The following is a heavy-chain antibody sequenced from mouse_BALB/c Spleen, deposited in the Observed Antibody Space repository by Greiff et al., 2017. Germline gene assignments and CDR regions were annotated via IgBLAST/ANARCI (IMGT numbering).Heavy chain of an antibody. D-gene: IGHD1-1*01. CDR1: GYTFSSYW. CDR2: ILPGSGST. Sequence: VQRVESGAELMKPGASVKISCKATGYTFSSYWIEWVKQRPGHGLEWIGEILPGSGSTNYNEKFKGKATFTADTSSNTAYMQLSSLTSEDTAVYYCATITTVNYFDYWGQGTTLTVSS. J-gene: IGHJ2*01. CDR3: ATITTVNYFDY. V-gene: IGHV1-9*01.